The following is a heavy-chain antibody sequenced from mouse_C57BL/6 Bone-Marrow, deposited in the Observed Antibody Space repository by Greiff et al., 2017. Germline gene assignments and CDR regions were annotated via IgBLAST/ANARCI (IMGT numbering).Heavy chain of an antibody. V-gene: IGHV1-54*01. J-gene: IGHJ4*01. Sequence: VQLQQSGAELVRPGTSVKVSCKASGYAFTNYLIEWVKQRPGQGLEWIGVINPGGGGTNYNGKFKGKATLTADKSSSTAYMQLSSLTSEASAVYFCAVYYGNYVRAKDYWGKGTSVTVSS. D-gene: IGHD2-1*01. CDR3: AVYYGNYVRAKDY. CDR2: INPGGGGT. CDR1: GYAFTNYL.